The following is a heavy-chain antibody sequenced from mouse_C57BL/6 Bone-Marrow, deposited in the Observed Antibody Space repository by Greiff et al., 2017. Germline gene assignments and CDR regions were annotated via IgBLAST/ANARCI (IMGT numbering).Heavy chain of an antibody. CDR1: GYAFSSSW. CDR3: APITTVVAKDWYFDV. V-gene: IGHV1-82*01. CDR2: IYPGDGDT. D-gene: IGHD1-1*01. Sequence: VQLQQSGPELVKPGASVKISCKASGYAFSSSWMNWVKQRPGKGLEWIGRIYPGDGDTNYNGKFKGKATLTADKSSSTAYMQLSSLTSEDSAVYFYAPITTVVAKDWYFDVWGTGTTVTVSS. J-gene: IGHJ1*03.